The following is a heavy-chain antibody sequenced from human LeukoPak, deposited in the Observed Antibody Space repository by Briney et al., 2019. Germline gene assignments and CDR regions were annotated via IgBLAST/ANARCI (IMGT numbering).Heavy chain of an antibody. CDR1: GYTFTGYY. CDR3: ARDGEEVVPTYMDV. V-gene: IGHV1-2*02. J-gene: IGHJ6*03. CDR2: INPNSGGT. D-gene: IGHD2-15*01. Sequence: ASVKVSCKASGYTFTGYYMHWVRQAPGQGLEWMGWINPNSGGTNYAQKFQGRVTMTRDTSISTAYMELSRLRSDDTAVYYCARDGEEVVPTYMDVWGKGTTVTVSS.